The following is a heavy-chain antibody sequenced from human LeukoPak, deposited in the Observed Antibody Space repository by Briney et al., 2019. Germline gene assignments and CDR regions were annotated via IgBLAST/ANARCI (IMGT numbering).Heavy chain of an antibody. CDR3: AREGLGYCSGSSCELDY. CDR1: GFTFSRYD. Sequence: GGSLRLSCAASGFTFSRYDMQWVRQGTGKGLEWVSAIGTAGDTYYPGSVKGRFTISREDAKNSLYLQMNSLRAGDTAVYYCAREGLGYCSGSSCELDYWGQGTLVTVSS. CDR2: IGTAGDT. D-gene: IGHD2-15*01. V-gene: IGHV3-13*01. J-gene: IGHJ4*02.